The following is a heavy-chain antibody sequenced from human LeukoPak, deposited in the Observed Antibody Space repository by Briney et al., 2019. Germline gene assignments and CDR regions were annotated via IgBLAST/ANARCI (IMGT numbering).Heavy chain of an antibody. CDR1: GFTFSSYG. CDR3: AKEDGYGSGSYNPDY. D-gene: IGHD3-10*01. Sequence: GRSLRLSCAASGFTFSSYGMHWVRQAPGKGLEWVAVISYDGSNKYYADSVKGRFTISRDNSKNTLYLQMNSLRAEDTAVYYCAKEDGYGSGSYNPDYWGQGTLVTVSS. V-gene: IGHV3-30*18. CDR2: ISYDGSNK. J-gene: IGHJ4*02.